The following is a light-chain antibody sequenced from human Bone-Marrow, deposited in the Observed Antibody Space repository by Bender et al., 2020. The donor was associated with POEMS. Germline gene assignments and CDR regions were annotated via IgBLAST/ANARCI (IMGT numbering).Light chain of an antibody. V-gene: IGLV3-25*03. CDR3: QSADVTDSFSWV. CDR1: ALPQQY. Sequence: SYELTQPPSVSVSPGQTAKITCSGDALPQQYSYWYQQKPGQAPVLLIYKDNERPSGIPERFTGPSSGTTVTLTISGVQAEDEADYYCQSADVTDSFSWVFGGGTKLTVL. CDR2: KDN. J-gene: IGLJ3*02.